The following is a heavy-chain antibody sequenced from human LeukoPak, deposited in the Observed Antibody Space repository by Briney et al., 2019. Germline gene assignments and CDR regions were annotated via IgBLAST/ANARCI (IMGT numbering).Heavy chain of an antibody. J-gene: IGHJ4*02. CDR2: IYYTGTT. V-gene: IGHV4-39*07. Sequence: PSETLSLTCTVSGGSISSSSYYWGWIRQPPGKGLEWIGSIYYTGTTYYNPSLKSRVTISVDTSKNQFSLHLSSVTAADTAVYYCAGDRDGSYDYWGQGTLVTVSS. CDR3: AGDRDGSYDY. CDR1: GGSISSSSYY. D-gene: IGHD1-26*01.